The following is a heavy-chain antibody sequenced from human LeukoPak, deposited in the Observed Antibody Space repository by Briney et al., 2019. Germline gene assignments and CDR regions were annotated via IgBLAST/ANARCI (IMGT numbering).Heavy chain of an antibody. CDR3: ARGRGSGHKENWFDP. Sequence: ASVKVSCKASGNTFTTYDINWVRQATGQGLEWMGWMNPNSGNTGYTQKFQGRVTMTRNTPISTAYMELSSLRSEDTAVYYCARGRGSGHKENWFDPWGQGTLVTVSS. CDR2: MNPNSGNT. J-gene: IGHJ5*02. CDR1: GNTFTTYD. V-gene: IGHV1-8*01. D-gene: IGHD6-19*01.